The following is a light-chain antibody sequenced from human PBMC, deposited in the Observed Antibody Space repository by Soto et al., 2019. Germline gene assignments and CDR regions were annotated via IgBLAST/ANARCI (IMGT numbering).Light chain of an antibody. Sequence: EVVLTQSPGTLSLSPGERATLSYRASQNVINKYLAWYQQKPGQAPRLLIFGSSDRATAIPDRFSGSGSGTDFTLTISRLEPEDFAVYYCQQYGSSPPYTFGQGTKLEI. J-gene: IGKJ2*01. CDR3: QQYGSSPPYT. CDR2: GSS. V-gene: IGKV3-20*01. CDR1: QNVINKY.